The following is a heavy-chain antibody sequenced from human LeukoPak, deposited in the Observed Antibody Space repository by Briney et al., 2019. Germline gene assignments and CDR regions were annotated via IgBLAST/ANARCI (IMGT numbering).Heavy chain of an antibody. CDR2: ILYDGSNK. CDR3: ARIPYGSGTYTDY. CDR1: GFTFSTHA. D-gene: IGHD3-10*01. Sequence: PGWSLRLSCAASGFTFSTHAMHWVRQAPGKGLGWVALILYDGSNKHYADSVKGRFTISRDNSKNTLYLQMNSLRAEDTAVYYCARIPYGSGTYTDYWGQGTLVTVSS. J-gene: IGHJ4*02. V-gene: IGHV3-30-3*01.